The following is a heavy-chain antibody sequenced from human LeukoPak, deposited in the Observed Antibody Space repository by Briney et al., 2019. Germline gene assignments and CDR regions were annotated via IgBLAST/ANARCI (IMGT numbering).Heavy chain of an antibody. CDR2: AYYRSKWYN. V-gene: IGHV6-1*01. Sequence: KASQTLSLTCAISGDIVFSDSVVWNWIRQSPSRGLEWLGRAYYRSKWYNDYAVSVKSRITINPDTSKYQFSLQLNSVTPEDTAVYYCARGFYYTGMDVWGQGTTVTVSS. J-gene: IGHJ6*02. CDR3: ARGFYYTGMDV. D-gene: IGHD3-10*01. CDR1: GDIVFSDSVV.